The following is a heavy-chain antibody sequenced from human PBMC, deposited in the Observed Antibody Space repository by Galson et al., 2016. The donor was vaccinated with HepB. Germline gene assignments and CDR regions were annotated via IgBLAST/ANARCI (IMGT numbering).Heavy chain of an antibody. J-gene: IGHJ6*02. Sequence: SVKVSCKASGYTFTSYAMHWVRQAPGQRLEWTGWINAGNGNTKNSQKFQGRVTITMDRSARTAYMELSSLRSEDTAVYYCAGDRKIYQLLYPGYYYGMDVWGQGTTVTVSS. CDR1: GYTFTSYA. D-gene: IGHD2-2*02. V-gene: IGHV1-3*01. CDR2: INAGNGNT. CDR3: AGDRKIYQLLYPGYYYGMDV.